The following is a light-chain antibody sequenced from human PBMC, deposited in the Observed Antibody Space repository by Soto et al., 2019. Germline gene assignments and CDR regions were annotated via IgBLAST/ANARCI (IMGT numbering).Light chain of an antibody. CDR3: QVGDSSREHLGG. CDR2: YDR. Sequence: SYVLTQPPSVSVSPGNTARITCGGNNIGSQSVHWYQQKPGQAPVLVVFYDRVRPSGIPERFSGSNSGNTATLTISRVEAGDGAGQFCQVGDSSREHLGGFGGGTKLTVL. J-gene: IGLJ2*01. V-gene: IGLV3-21*04. CDR1: NIGSQS.